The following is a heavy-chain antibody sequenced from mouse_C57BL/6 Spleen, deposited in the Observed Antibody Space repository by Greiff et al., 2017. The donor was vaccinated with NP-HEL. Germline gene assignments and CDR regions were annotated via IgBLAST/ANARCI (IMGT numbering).Heavy chain of an antibody. CDR3: ARAQTDDGWYFDV. Sequence: DVHLVESGPGMVKPSQSLSLTCTVTGYSITSGYDWHWIRHFPGNKLEWMGYISYSGSTNYNPSLKSRISITHDTSKNHFFLKLNSVTTEDTATYYCARAQTDDGWYFDVWGTGTTVTVSS. CDR1: GYSITSGYD. D-gene: IGHD2-3*01. V-gene: IGHV3-1*01. CDR2: ISYSGST. J-gene: IGHJ1*03.